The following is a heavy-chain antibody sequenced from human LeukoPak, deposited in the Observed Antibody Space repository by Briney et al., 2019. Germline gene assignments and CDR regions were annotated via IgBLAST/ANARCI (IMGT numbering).Heavy chain of an antibody. CDR2: ITSGGTST. CDR1: RFTFGTYA. CDR3: AKDLGTSGWYINS. Sequence: GGSLRLSCAASRFTFGTYAMIWVRQAPGKGLEWVSAITSGGTSTYYADSVRGRFTISRDNSKNTLYLQMNSLRAEDTAVYHCAKDLGTSGWYINSWGQGTLVTVSS. D-gene: IGHD6-19*01. V-gene: IGHV3-23*01. J-gene: IGHJ4*02.